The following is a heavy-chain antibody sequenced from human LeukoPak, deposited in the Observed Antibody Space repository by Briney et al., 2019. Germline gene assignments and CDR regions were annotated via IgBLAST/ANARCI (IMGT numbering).Heavy chain of an antibody. CDR2: INSDGSST. CDR1: GFTFSSYW. Sequence: GGSLRLSCAASGFTFSSYWMHWVRHAPGKGLVWVSRINSDGSSTSYADSVKGRFTISRDNAKNSLFLEMNSLRAEDTAVYYCARAGYSSSWYLYWGQGTLVTVSS. D-gene: IGHD6-13*01. V-gene: IGHV3-74*01. J-gene: IGHJ4*02. CDR3: ARAGYSSSWYLY.